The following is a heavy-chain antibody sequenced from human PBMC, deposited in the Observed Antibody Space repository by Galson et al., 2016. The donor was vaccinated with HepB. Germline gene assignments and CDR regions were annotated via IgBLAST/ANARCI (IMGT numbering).Heavy chain of an antibody. J-gene: IGHJ2*01. CDR1: GFTFSSYA. D-gene: IGHD3-22*01. CDR2: ISGSGGNS. Sequence: SLRLSCAASGFTFSSYAMSWVRQAPAKGLEWVSAISGSGGNSYYADSVKGRFTISRDNSKNTLYVQMHSLRAEDTAVYYCAKDYYDSSGYRSYWYFDLWGRGTLVTVSS. V-gene: IGHV3-23*01. CDR3: AKDYYDSSGYRSYWYFDL.